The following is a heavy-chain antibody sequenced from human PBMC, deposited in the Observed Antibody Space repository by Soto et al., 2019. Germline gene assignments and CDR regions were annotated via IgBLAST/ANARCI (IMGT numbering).Heavy chain of an antibody. J-gene: IGHJ1*01. CDR1: GFTFSSYE. Sequence: PGGSLRLSCAASGFTFSSYEMNWVRQAPGKGLEWVSYISSSGSTIYYADSVKGRFTISRDNAKNSLYLQMNSLRAEDTAVYYCARGGPELLGYYDILNGYYRAEYFQHWGQGTLVTVSS. CDR3: ARGGPELLGYYDILNGYYRAEYFQH. V-gene: IGHV3-48*03. CDR2: ISSSGSTI. D-gene: IGHD3-9*01.